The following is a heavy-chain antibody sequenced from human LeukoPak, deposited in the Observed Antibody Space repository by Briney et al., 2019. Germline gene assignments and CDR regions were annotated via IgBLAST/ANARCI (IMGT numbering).Heavy chain of an antibody. J-gene: IGHJ4*02. V-gene: IGHV1-18*01. CDR1: GYTFTSYG. CDR2: ITDYNRNT. D-gene: IGHD3-22*01. CDR3: ARVRGYYDSSGPRDY. Sequence: ASVKVSCKASGYTFTSYGISWVRQAPGQGLEWMGWITDYNRNTYYAQKFQGRVTMTIDTSTSTAYMELRSLRSDDTAVYYCARVRGYYDSSGPRDYWGQGTLVTVSS.